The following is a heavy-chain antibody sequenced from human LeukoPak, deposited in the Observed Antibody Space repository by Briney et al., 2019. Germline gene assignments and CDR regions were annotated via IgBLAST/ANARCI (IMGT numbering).Heavy chain of an antibody. D-gene: IGHD6-13*01. CDR3: ARSFPSEAGDY. V-gene: IGHV4-61*05. CDR2: ISYSGTT. J-gene: IGHJ4*02. CDR1: GGSISSSSYY. Sequence: SETLSLTCTVSGGSISSSSYYWGWIRQPPGKGLEWIGYISYSGTTNYNPSLKSRVTISVDTSKNQFSLKLSSVTAADTAVYYCARSFPSEAGDYWGQGTLVTVSS.